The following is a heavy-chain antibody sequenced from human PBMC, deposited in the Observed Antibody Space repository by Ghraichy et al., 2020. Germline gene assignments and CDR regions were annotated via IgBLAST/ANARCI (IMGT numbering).Heavy chain of an antibody. CDR3: ARGYYDSSGSKGHAFDI. Sequence: GESLNISCAASGFTFSSYAMHWVRQAPGKGLEWVAVISYDGSNKYYADSVKGRFTISRDNSKNTLYLQMNSLRAEDTAVYYCARGYYDSSGSKGHAFDIWGQGTMVTVSS. CDR2: ISYDGSNK. D-gene: IGHD3-22*01. J-gene: IGHJ3*02. V-gene: IGHV3-30*04. CDR1: GFTFSSYA.